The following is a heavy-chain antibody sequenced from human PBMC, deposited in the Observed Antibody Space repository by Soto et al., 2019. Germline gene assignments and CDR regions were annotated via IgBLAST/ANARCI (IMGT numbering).Heavy chain of an antibody. Sequence: QVQLQQWGAGLLKPSETLSLTCAVYGGSFSGYYWSWIRQPPGKGLEWIGEIHHSVSTNYNPSLKSRVTIGVDTSKNQFSLKLSSVTAADTAVYYCARGGYYVEAEYFQHSGQGTLVTVSS. CDR3: ARGGYYVEAEYFQH. V-gene: IGHV4-34*01. CDR2: IHHSVST. CDR1: GGSFSGYY. J-gene: IGHJ1*01. D-gene: IGHD4-17*01.